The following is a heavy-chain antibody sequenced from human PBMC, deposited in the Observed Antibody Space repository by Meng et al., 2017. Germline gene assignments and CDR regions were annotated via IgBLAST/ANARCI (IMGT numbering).Heavy chain of an antibody. CDR1: GFTFSNAW. CDR2: IYHGGNT. V-gene: IGHV4/OR15-8*02. J-gene: IGHJ4*02. Sequence: QVQLVESGGGLVKPGGSLRLSCAASGFTFSNAWMSWVRQAPGKGLEWIGEIYHGGNTNYNPSLKSRVTISIDKSKNQFSLKLSSVTAADTAVYYCASWIYSCGWQWGQGTLVTVSS. D-gene: IGHD6-19*01. CDR3: ASWIYSCGWQ.